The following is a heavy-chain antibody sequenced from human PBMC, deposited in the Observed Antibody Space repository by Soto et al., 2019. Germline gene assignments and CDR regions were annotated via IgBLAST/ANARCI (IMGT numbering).Heavy chain of an antibody. CDR3: ARVPIVVVPAAMDYYYYYYMDV. D-gene: IGHD2-2*01. CDR1: GGSISSYY. J-gene: IGHJ6*03. V-gene: IGHV4-59*01. Sequence: PETLSLTCTVSGGSISSYYWSWIRQPPGKGLEWIGYIYYSGSTNYNPSLKSRVTISVDTSQNQFSLKLSSVTAADTGVYYCARVPIVVVPAAMDYYYYYYMDVWGKGTTVTVSS. CDR2: IYYSGST.